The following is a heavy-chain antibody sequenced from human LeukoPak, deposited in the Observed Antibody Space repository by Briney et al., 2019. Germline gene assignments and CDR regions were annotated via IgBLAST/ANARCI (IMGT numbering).Heavy chain of an antibody. D-gene: IGHD4-17*01. Sequence: PGGSLRLSCAASGFTFSSYWISWVRQAPGKGLEWVANINQDGSEKYYVDSVKGRFTISRDNAKNSPYLQMNSLRAEDTAVYYCATRIYGDYDWDAFDIWGQGTMVTVSS. CDR2: INQDGSEK. J-gene: IGHJ3*02. CDR3: ATRIYGDYDWDAFDI. V-gene: IGHV3-7*01. CDR1: GFTFSSYW.